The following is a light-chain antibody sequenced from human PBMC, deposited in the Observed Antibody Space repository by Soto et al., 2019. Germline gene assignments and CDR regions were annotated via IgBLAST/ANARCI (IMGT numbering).Light chain of an antibody. Sequence: QSALTQPASVSGSPGQSITISCIGTSSDIGDYNYVSWYQQYPGKAPKLMIHDVSHRPSGVSNRFSGSKSANTASLTISGLQAEDEADYYCSSYTTIGAPHVVFGGGTKVTVL. CDR3: SSYTTIGAPHVV. CDR2: DVS. CDR1: SSDIGDYNY. V-gene: IGLV2-14*01. J-gene: IGLJ2*01.